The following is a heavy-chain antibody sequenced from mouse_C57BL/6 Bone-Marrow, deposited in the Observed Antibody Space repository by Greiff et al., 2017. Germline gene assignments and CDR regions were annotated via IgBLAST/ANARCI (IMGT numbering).Heavy chain of an antibody. Sequence: EVKVEESGGGLVKPGGSLKLSCAASGFTFSDYGMHWVRQAPEKGLEWVAYISSGSSTIYSADTVKGRFTVTRDNAKNTLFLQMTSLRSEDTAMYYCASSYSVNAMDYWGQGTSVTVSS. CDR1: GFTFSDYG. V-gene: IGHV5-17*01. J-gene: IGHJ4*01. CDR2: ISSGSSTI. D-gene: IGHD2-12*01. CDR3: ASSYSVNAMDY.